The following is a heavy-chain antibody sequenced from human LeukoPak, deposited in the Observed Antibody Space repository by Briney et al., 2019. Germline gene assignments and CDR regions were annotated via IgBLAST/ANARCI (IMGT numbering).Heavy chain of an antibody. CDR1: GFTFSSYE. Sequence: PGGSLRLSCAASGFTFSSYEMNWVRQAPGKGLEWVSYISSSGSTIYYADSVKGRFTISRDNAKNSLYLQMNSLRAEDTAVYYRARGPNTMTTVTEGDFDYWGQGTLVTVSS. V-gene: IGHV3-48*03. D-gene: IGHD4-17*01. CDR3: ARGPNTMTTVTEGDFDY. CDR2: ISSSGSTI. J-gene: IGHJ4*02.